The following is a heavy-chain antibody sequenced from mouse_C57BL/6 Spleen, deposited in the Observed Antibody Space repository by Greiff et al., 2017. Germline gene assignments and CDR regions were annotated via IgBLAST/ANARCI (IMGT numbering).Heavy chain of an antibody. J-gene: IGHJ2*01. Sequence: VKLVESGAELVKPGASVKMSCKASGYTFTTYPIEWMKQNNGKSLEWIGNFHPYNDDTKYNEKFKGKATLTVEKSYSTVYLELSRLTSDDSAVYYCATGVDFDYGGQGTTLTVSS. V-gene: IGHV1-47*01. D-gene: IGHD1-1*01. CDR1: GYTFTTYP. CDR3: ATGVDFDY. CDR2: FHPYNDDT.